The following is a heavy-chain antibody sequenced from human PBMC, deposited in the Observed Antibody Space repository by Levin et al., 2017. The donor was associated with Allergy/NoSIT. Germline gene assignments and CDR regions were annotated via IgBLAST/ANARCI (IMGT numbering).Heavy chain of an antibody. Sequence: GSLRLSCAASGFTFSSDVMSWVRQAPGKGLEWVSGISGSGDATYYADSVRGRFTISRDNSKNMLSLQMNSLRAEDTALYYCAKGSYCSAGTCYSRLGYWGQGTLVTVSS. CDR1: GFTFSSDV. J-gene: IGHJ4*02. V-gene: IGHV3-23*01. CDR3: AKGSYCSAGTCYSRLGY. D-gene: IGHD2-15*01. CDR2: ISGSGDAT.